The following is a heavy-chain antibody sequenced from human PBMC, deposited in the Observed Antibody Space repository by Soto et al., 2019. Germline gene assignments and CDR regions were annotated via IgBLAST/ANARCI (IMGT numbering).Heavy chain of an antibody. J-gene: IGHJ4*02. V-gene: IGHV3-23*01. CDR3: AKGEAYYYDTSAYFAY. Sequence: GGSLRLSCAASGFTFGTYAMNWVRQAPGKGLEWISAISGSGGSTHYADSLKGRFTISRDNSKNTLYLQMNSLRAEDTAVYYCAKGEAYYYDTSAYFAYWGQGTLVTVSS. CDR1: GFTFGTYA. D-gene: IGHD3-22*01. CDR2: ISGSGGST.